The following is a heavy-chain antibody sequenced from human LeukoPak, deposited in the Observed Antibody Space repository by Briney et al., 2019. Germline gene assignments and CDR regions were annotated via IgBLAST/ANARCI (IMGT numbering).Heavy chain of an antibody. V-gene: IGHV4-38-2*02. D-gene: IGHD2-21*02. CDR1: GYSISSGYY. CDR3: ARDGVCGGDCFFD. CDR2: IYHSGST. J-gene: IGHJ4*02. Sequence: SETLSLTCTVSGYSISSGYYWGWIRQPPGKGLEWIGSIYHSGSTYYNPSLKSRVTIPVDTSKNQFSLKLSSVTAADTAVYYCARDGVCGGDCFFDWGQGTLVTVSS.